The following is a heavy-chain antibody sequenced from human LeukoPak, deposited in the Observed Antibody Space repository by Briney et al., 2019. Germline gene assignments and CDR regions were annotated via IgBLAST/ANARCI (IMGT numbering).Heavy chain of an antibody. V-gene: IGHV4-38-2*02. CDR1: GYSISSGYY. J-gene: IGHJ6*03. CDR3: ARTHPDCYYYYMDV. CDR2: IYHSGST. Sequence: SETLSLTCTVSGYSISSGYYWGWIRPPPGKGLEWIASIYHSGSTYYSPSLKSRVTISVDTSKNQFSLKLSSVTATDTAVYYCARTHPDCYYYYMDVWGKGTTVTVSS.